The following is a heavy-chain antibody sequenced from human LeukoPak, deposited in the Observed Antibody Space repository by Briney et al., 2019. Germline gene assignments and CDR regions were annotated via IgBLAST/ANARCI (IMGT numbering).Heavy chain of an antibody. V-gene: IGHV3-74*01. J-gene: IGHJ3*02. CDR3: ARAFSGVGDAYDI. CDR2: ISSDGIDT. D-gene: IGHD1-26*01. CDR1: GFPFSTYW. Sequence: GGSLRLSCAASGFPFSTYWMHWVRQAPGKGPVWVSRISSDGIDTNYADSVKGRFTISRDNAKNTLFLQMNSLRAEDTAVYYGARAFSGVGDAYDIWGQGTMVTVSS.